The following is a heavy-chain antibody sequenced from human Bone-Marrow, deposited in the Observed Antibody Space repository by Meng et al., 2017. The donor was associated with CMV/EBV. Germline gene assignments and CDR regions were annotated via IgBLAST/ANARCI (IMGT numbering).Heavy chain of an antibody. J-gene: IGHJ6*02. V-gene: IGHV4-34*01. D-gene: IGHD5-18*01. Sequence: SETLSLTCAVYGGSFSGYYWSWIRQPPGKGLEWIGEINHSGSTNYNPSLKSRVTISVDTSKNQFSLKLSSVTAADTAVYYCARADTAMVNGMDVWGQGTTVTVSS. CDR2: INHSGST. CDR3: ARADTAMVNGMDV. CDR1: GGSFSGYY.